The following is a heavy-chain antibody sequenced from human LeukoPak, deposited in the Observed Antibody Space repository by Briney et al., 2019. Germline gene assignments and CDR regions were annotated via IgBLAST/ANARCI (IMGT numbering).Heavy chain of an antibody. CDR2: INHSGGT. CDR3: ARGPPYGSGSYYFDY. V-gene: IGHV4-34*01. J-gene: IGHJ4*02. Sequence: SETLSLTCAVYGGSFSGYYWSWIRQPPGKGLEWIGEINHSGGTNYNPSLKSRVTISVDTSKNQFSLKLSSVTAADTAVYYCARGPPYGSGSYYFDYWGQGTLVTVSS. D-gene: IGHD3-10*01. CDR1: GGSFSGYY.